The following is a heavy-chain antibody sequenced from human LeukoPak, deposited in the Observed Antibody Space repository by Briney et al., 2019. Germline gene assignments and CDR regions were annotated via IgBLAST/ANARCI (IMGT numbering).Heavy chain of an antibody. CDR2: IKQDGSEK. CDR1: GFTFSSYW. Sequence: PGGSLRLSCAASGFTFSSYWMSWVRQAPGKGLEWVANIKQDGSEKYYVDSVKGRFTISRDNAKNSLYLQMNSLRAEDTAVYYCARDRFGNSGHAFDIWGQGTMVTVSS. CDR3: ARDRFGNSGHAFDI. D-gene: IGHD4-4*01. J-gene: IGHJ3*02. V-gene: IGHV3-7*01.